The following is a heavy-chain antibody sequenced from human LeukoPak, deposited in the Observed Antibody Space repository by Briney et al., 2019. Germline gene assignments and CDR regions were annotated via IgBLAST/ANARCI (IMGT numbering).Heavy chain of an antibody. J-gene: IGHJ4*02. Sequence: SETLSLTCAIYSESFSGYFWSWIRQPPGKGLEWIGRIYTSGSTNYNPSLKSRVTMSVDTSKNQFSLKLSSVTAEDTAVYYCARDRPTYDILTGYEIDYWGQGTLVTVSS. CDR1: SESFSGYF. CDR2: IYTSGST. D-gene: IGHD3-9*01. V-gene: IGHV4-4*07. CDR3: ARDRPTYDILTGYEIDY.